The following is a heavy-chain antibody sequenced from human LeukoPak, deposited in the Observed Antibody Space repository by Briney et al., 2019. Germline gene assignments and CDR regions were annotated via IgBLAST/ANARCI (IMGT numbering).Heavy chain of an antibody. J-gene: IGHJ6*02. CDR1: GFTVINNY. CDR3: ARDGGSGTSTGYNGYYYYGMDV. CDR2: IYSGDST. D-gene: IGHD3-9*01. V-gene: IGHV3-66*01. Sequence: PGGSLRLSCAASGFTVINNYMSWVRQAPGKGLELVSFIYSGDSTYYADSVKGRFTISRDSSKNTVHLQMNSLRAEDTAVYYCARDGGSGTSTGYNGYYYYGMDVWGQGTTVTVSS.